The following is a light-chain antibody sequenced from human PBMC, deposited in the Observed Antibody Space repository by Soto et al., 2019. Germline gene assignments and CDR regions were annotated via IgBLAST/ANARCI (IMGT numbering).Light chain of an antibody. CDR1: SSDVGDYNY. CDR3: CSFAGNYPVV. CDR2: DVA. V-gene: IGLV2-11*01. J-gene: IGLJ2*01. Sequence: QSALTQPRSMSGSPGQSVTISCTETSSDVGDYNYVSWYQQHPGKAPKLIIYDVAKRPSGVLDRFSGSKSGNTASLTISGLQADDEADYYCCSFAGNYPVVLGGGTKLTVL.